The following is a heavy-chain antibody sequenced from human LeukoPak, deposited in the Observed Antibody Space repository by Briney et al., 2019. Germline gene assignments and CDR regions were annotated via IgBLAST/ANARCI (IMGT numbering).Heavy chain of an antibody. D-gene: IGHD6-19*01. CDR2: ISSNGGST. J-gene: IGHJ5*02. CDR1: GFTFSYYG. Sequence: GGSLRLSCAASGFTFSYYGMDWVRQAPGKGLEHVSAISSNGGSTYYANSVRGRFTISRDNSKNTLYLQMGSLRAEDMAVYYCARGISGWYFDPWGQGTLVTVSS. V-gene: IGHV3-64*01. CDR3: ARGISGWYFDP.